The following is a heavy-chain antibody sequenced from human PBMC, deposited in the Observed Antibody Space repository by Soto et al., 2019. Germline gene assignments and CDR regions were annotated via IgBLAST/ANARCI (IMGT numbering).Heavy chain of an antibody. CDR2: FWKDGTTK. Sequence: QVQLVESGGGVVQPGKSLRLSCAASGFTLSSSVMHWVRQAPGKGLEWVAVFWKDGTTKYYADSVKGRFTISRDNPKNTLYLELNSLRPEDTALYYCAKGKRPPPPYSAYEAFDYWGHGTPVSVSS. V-gene: IGHV3-33*06. J-gene: IGHJ4*01. CDR1: GFTLSSSV. CDR3: AKGKRPPPPYSAYEAFDY. D-gene: IGHD5-12*01.